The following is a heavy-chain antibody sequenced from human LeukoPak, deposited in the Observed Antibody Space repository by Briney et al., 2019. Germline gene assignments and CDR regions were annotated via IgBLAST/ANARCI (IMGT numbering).Heavy chain of an antibody. J-gene: IGHJ3*02. CDR3: ARERGGYCSSSTCSKAFDI. Sequence: GGSLRLSCTASGFTFSSYGMHWVRQAPGKGLEYVSGSSSSGSSTYYANSVKDRFTVSRDNSKNTLYLQMGSLRGEDKAVYYCARERGGYCSSSTCSKAFDIWGQGTVVAVSS. CDR2: SSSSGSST. CDR1: GFTFSSYG. V-gene: IGHV3-64*01. D-gene: IGHD2-2*01.